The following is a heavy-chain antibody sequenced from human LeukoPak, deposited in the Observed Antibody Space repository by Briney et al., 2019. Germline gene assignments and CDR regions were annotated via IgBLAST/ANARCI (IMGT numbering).Heavy chain of an antibody. J-gene: IGHJ4*02. CDR3: ARVGMVYTSSRGPHY. D-gene: IGHD6-13*01. CDR1: GYSISSGYY. V-gene: IGHV4-38-2*02. CDR2: IYHSGST. Sequence: MPSETLSLTCSVSGYSISSGYYWGWIRQPPGKGLVWIGSIYHSGSTYYNPSLKSRVTISVDTSKNQFSLKLSSVTAADTAVYYCARVGMVYTSSRGPHYWGQGTLVTVSS.